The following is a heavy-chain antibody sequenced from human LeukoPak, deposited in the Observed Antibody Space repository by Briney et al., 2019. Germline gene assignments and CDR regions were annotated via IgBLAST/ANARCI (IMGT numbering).Heavy chain of an antibody. CDR2: ISSSSSYI. J-gene: IGHJ4*02. D-gene: IGHD3-22*01. CDR1: GFTFSSYS. Sequence: GGSLRLSCAASGFTFSSYSMNWVRQAPGKGLEWVSSISSSSSYIYYADSVKGRFTISRDNAKNSLYLQMNSLRAEDTAVYYCARVNDSSSYYPDPHPDYWGQGTLVTVSS. V-gene: IGHV3-21*01. CDR3: ARVNDSSSYYPDPHPDY.